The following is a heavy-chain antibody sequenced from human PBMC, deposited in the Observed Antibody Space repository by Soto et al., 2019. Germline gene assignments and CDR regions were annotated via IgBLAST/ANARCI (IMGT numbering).Heavy chain of an antibody. CDR3: ARRPPGGELDY. Sequence: SETLSLTCTVSGGSISSYYWNWIRQPPGKGLEWIGYIYYSGSTNSTPSLKSRVTISLDTSKNQFSLKLSSVTAADTAVYYCARRPPGGELDYWGQGTLVTVSS. CDR1: GGSISSYY. J-gene: IGHJ4*02. CDR2: IYYSGST. V-gene: IGHV4-59*08. D-gene: IGHD2-21*01.